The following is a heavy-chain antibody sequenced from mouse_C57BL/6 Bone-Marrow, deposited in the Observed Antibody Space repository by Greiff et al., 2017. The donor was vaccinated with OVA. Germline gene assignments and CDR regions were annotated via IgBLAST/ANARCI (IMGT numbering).Heavy chain of an antibody. V-gene: IGHV5-16*01. CDR3: ARVSVDGPY. D-gene: IGHD2-3*01. CDR2: INYDGSST. CDR1: GFTFSDYY. J-gene: IGHJ3*01. Sequence: EVQVVESEGGLVQPGSSMKLSCTASGFTFSDYYMAWVRQVPEKGLEWVANINYDGSSTYYLDSLKSRFIISRDNAKNILYLQMSSLKSEDTATYYCARVSVDGPYWGQGTLVTVSA.